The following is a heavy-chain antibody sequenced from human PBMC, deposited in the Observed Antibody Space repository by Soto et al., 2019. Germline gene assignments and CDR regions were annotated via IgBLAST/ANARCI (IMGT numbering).Heavy chain of an antibody. D-gene: IGHD2-21*02. Sequence: GASVKVSCKASGGTFSSYAISWVRQAPGQGLEWMGGIIPIFGTANYAQKFQGRVTITADESTSTAYMELSSLRSEDTAVYYCARGQGAYCGGDCFFRIWGQGTMVTVSS. J-gene: IGHJ3*02. CDR1: GGTFSSYA. V-gene: IGHV1-69*13. CDR2: IIPIFGTA. CDR3: ARGQGAYCGGDCFFRI.